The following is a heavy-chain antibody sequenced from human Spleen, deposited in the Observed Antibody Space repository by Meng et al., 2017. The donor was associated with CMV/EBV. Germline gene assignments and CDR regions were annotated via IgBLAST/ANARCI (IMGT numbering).Heavy chain of an antibody. D-gene: IGHD3-22*01. CDR3: ARGRAYYDSSGYLA. J-gene: IGHJ4*02. CDR1: GGSCSGYY. Sequence: VYGGSCSGYYWSWIRQPPGKGLEWIGEINHSGSTNYNPSLKSRVTISVDTSKNQFSLKLSSVTAADTAVYYCARGRAYYDSSGYLAWAQGTLVTVSS. V-gene: IGHV4-34*01. CDR2: INHSGST.